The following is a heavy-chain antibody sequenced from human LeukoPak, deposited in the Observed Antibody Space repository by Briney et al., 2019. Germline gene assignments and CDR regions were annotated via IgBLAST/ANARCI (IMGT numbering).Heavy chain of an antibody. CDR2: FDPEDGET. V-gene: IGHV1-24*01. J-gene: IGHJ4*02. Sequence: ASVKVSCKVSGYTLTELSMHWVRQAPGKGLEWMGGFDPEDGETIYAQKFQGRVTMTEDTSTDTAYMELSSLRSEDTAVYYCATHPRYDSSGTFDYWGQGTLVTVSS. CDR1: GYTLTELS. CDR3: ATHPRYDSSGTFDY. D-gene: IGHD3-22*01.